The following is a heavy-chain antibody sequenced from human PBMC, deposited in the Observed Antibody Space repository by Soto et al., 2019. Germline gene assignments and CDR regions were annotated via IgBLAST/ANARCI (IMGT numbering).Heavy chain of an antibody. CDR1: GGTFSTYT. D-gene: IGHD3-10*01. CDR3: AREVLEHRGPNHAFDI. Sequence: QVQLVQSGAEVKKPGSSVKVSCKASGGTFSTYTFSWVRQAPGQGLEWMGRSIPVLDVANYAQKFQGRVTITADKSTSTAYMELISLRSEDTAVYYFAREVLEHRGPNHAFDIWGQGTLVTVSS. J-gene: IGHJ3*02. V-gene: IGHV1-69*08. CDR2: SIPVLDVA.